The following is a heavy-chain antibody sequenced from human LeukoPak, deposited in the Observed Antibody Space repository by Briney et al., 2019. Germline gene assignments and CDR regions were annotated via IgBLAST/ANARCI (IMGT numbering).Heavy chain of an antibody. J-gene: IGHJ4*02. CDR2: IGASGGST. Sequence: PGGSLRLSCAPSGFTFSSYAMSWVRQAPGKGLEWVSGIGASGGSTYYADSVKGRFTISRDNSKNTLYLQMSSLRTEDTAVYYCAKAEGYDILTGLDYWGQGTLVTVSS. CDR3: AKAEGYDILTGLDY. CDR1: GFTFSSYA. D-gene: IGHD3-9*01. V-gene: IGHV3-23*01.